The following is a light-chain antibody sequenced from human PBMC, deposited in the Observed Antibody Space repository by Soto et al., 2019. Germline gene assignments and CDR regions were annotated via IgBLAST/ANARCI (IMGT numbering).Light chain of an antibody. CDR1: SXDVGSYKL. CDR2: ADS. CDR3: CSYAGSYTYV. Sequence: QSVLTQPASVSGSPGQSITISCTGTSXDVGSYKLVSWYQQHPGRVPKILIYADSERPSGVSNRFSGSKSGNTASLTISGLQAEDEADYYCCSYAGSYTYVFGTGTEVTVL. V-gene: IGLV2-23*01. J-gene: IGLJ1*01.